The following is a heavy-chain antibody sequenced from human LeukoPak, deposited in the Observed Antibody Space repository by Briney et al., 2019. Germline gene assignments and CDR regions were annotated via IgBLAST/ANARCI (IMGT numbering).Heavy chain of an antibody. CDR3: AKDPSSGWLGGWFDP. CDR1: GFTFSSYA. J-gene: IGHJ5*02. CDR2: ISGSGGST. D-gene: IGHD6-19*01. V-gene: IGHV3-23*01. Sequence: GGSLRLSCAASGFTFSSYAMSWVRQARGKGLEWVSAISGSGGSTYYADSVKGRFTISRDNSKNTLYLQMNSLRAEDTAGYYCAKDPSSGWLGGWFDPWGQGTLVTVSS.